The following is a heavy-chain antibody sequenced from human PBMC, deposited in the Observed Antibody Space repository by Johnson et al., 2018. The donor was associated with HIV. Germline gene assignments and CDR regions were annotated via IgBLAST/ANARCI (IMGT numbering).Heavy chain of an antibody. V-gene: IGHV3-66*01. J-gene: IGHJ3*02. CDR3: AREAGAFDI. CDR2: IYSGGRT. Sequence: EVQLVESGGGLVKPGGSLRLSCAASGFTFSYYYMSWVRQAPGKGLEWVSLIYSGGRTYYADSVKGRFTISRDNSKNTLYLQRNTLRAEDTAVYYCAREAGAFDIWGQGTTVTVSP. CDR1: GFTFSYYY.